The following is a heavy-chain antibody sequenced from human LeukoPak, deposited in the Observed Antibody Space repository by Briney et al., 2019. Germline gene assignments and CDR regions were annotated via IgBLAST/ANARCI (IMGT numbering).Heavy chain of an antibody. Sequence: GGSLRLSCAASGFTFSSYAMHWVRQAPGKGLEWVAFIRYDGSNKYYADSVKGRFTISRDNSKNTLYLQMNSLRAEDTAVYYCAKDMGVESYYMDVWGKGTTVTISS. D-gene: IGHD2-8*01. V-gene: IGHV3-30*02. J-gene: IGHJ6*03. CDR2: IRYDGSNK. CDR3: AKDMGVESYYMDV. CDR1: GFTFSSYA.